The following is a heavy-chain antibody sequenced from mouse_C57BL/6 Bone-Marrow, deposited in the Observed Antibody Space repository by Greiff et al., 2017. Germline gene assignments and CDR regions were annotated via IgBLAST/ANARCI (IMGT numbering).Heavy chain of an antibody. Sequence: QVQLKQPGAELVKPGASVKMSCKASGYTFTSYWITWVKQRPGQGLEWIGDIYPGSGSTNYNEKFKSKATLTVDTSSSTAYMQLSSLTSEDSAVYYCASIYYDYEAWFAYWGQGTLVTVSA. CDR3: ASIYYDYEAWFAY. D-gene: IGHD2-4*01. CDR2: IYPGSGST. CDR1: GYTFTSYW. V-gene: IGHV1-55*01. J-gene: IGHJ3*01.